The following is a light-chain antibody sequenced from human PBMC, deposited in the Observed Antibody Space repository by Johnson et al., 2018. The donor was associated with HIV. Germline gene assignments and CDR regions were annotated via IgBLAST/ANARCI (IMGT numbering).Light chain of an antibody. CDR1: SSNIGNNY. CDR2: ETN. CDR3: GTWDSSLSAYV. Sequence: HSVLTQPPSVSAAPGQKVTISCSGSSSNIGNNYVSWYQQLPGTDPKLLIYETNKRPSGIPDRFSGSKSGTSATLGITGLQTGDEADYYCGTWDSSLSAYVVGTGTKVNGL. J-gene: IGLJ1*01. V-gene: IGLV1-51*02.